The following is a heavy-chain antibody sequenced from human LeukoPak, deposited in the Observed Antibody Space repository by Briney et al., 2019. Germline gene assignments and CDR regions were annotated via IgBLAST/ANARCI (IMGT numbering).Heavy chain of an antibody. CDR1: GYTFTGYY. V-gene: IGHV1-2*02. CDR2: INPNSGDT. Sequence: GASVKVSCKASGYTFTGYYMHWVRQAPGQGLEWMGWINPNSGDTNYSQKFQGRVSMTRDTSINTAYMELSRLTSDDTAVYYCARDLYSSGWTDAFDIRGQGTMVTVSS. J-gene: IGHJ3*02. D-gene: IGHD6-19*01. CDR3: ARDLYSSGWTDAFDI.